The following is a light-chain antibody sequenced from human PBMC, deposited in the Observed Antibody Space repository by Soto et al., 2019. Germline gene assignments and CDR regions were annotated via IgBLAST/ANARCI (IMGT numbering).Light chain of an antibody. CDR3: QQSYSTLT. CDR1: QSISSY. CDR2: AAS. V-gene: IGKV1-39*01. Sequence: DIQMTQSPSSLSASVGDRVTITCRASQSISSYLNWYQQKPGKAPKLLIYAASSLQSGLPSRFSGSGSGTDFTLTISSLQPEHFATYYCQQSYSTLTFGPGTKVDIK. J-gene: IGKJ3*01.